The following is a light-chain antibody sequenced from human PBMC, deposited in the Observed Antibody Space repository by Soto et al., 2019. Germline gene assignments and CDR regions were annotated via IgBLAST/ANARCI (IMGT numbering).Light chain of an antibody. CDR2: GAS. CDR3: QHSGSSPRK. V-gene: IGKV3-20*01. CDR1: QSVSSSY. Sequence: EIVLTQSPGTLSLSPGERATLSCRASQSVSSSYLAWYQQKPGQAPRLLIYGASSRATGITDRFSGSGSGTDFTLTISRLEPEDFAVYYCQHSGSSPRKFGQGTKVEIK. J-gene: IGKJ1*01.